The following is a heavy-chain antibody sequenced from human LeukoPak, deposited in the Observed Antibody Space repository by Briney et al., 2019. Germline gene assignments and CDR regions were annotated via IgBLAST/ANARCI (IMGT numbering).Heavy chain of an antibody. D-gene: IGHD1-26*01. CDR1: GFTFSNYA. CDR3: ARDSGTYLDY. Sequence: PGRSLRLSCAASGFTFSNYAIHWVRQAPGKGLEWVAVISYDGSHKFYADSVKGRFTISRDNSKNTLYLQVNSLRAEDTAVYYCARDSGTYLDYWGQGTLVTVSS. CDR2: ISYDGSHK. V-gene: IGHV3-30-3*01. J-gene: IGHJ4*02.